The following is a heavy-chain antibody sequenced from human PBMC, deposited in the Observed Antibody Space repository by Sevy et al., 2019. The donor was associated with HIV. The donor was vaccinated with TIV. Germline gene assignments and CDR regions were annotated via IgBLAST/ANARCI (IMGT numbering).Heavy chain of an antibody. J-gene: IGHJ4*02. CDR1: GYSFVRYG. CDR3: ARKYCLGDNCYRWYFDY. CDR2: ASPYNGKT. D-gene: IGHD2-21*01. Sequence: ASVKVSCKASGYSFVRYGINWVRQVPGQGLEWLGWASPYNGKTRYARKVQGRVSMTTDTSTSTAYMELRSLRSDDTAVVYCARKYCLGDNCYRWYFDYWGQGTLVTVSS. V-gene: IGHV1-18*01.